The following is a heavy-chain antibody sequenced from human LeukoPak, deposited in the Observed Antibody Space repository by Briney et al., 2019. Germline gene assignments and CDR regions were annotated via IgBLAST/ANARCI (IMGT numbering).Heavy chain of an antibody. CDR2: INSDGSST. J-gene: IGHJ6*02. V-gene: IGHV3-74*01. CDR1: GFTFSSYW. Sequence: PGGSLTLSCAASGFTFSSYWMHWVRQAPGKGLVWVSRINSDGSSTSYADSVKGRFTISRDNATNTLYLQMNSLRAEDTAVYYCASLYSGYENYYYYGMDVWGQGTTVTVSS. D-gene: IGHD5-12*01. CDR3: ASLYSGYENYYYYGMDV.